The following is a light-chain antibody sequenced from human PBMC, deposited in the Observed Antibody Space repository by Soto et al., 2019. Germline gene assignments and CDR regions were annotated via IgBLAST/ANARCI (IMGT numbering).Light chain of an antibody. J-gene: IGKJ5*01. Sequence: DIQMSQSPSTLSASVGDRVTITCRASQSISSWLAWYQQQPGQAPKLLIYKASSLESGVPSRFSGSGSGTEFTLTISSLQPDDFATDYCQQYNSYPHTFGQGTRLEIK. CDR3: QQYNSYPHT. V-gene: IGKV1-5*03. CDR2: KAS. CDR1: QSISSW.